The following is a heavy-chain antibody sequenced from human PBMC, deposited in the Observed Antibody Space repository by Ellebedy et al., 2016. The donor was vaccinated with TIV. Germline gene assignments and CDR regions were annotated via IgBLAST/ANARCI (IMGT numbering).Heavy chain of an antibody. V-gene: IGHV3-23*01. CDR1: RYSFSSYA. D-gene: IGHD1-26*01. Sequence: PSETLSLTCAGSRYSFSSYAMSWVRQAPGKGLEWVSGVNAGGVVIAYADSVKGRFTISKDNSKNTLYLQMNSLRAEDTAIYYCAKGWGLVDVWGQGTTVTVSS. CDR2: VNAGGVVI. J-gene: IGHJ6*02. CDR3: AKGWGLVDV.